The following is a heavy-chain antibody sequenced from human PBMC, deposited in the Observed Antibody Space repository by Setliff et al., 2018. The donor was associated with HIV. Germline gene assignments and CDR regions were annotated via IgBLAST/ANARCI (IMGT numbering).Heavy chain of an antibody. V-gene: IGHV3-30*15. CDR1: GFIFSSYA. CDR3: ARDTGQLVYYFDS. J-gene: IGHJ4*02. Sequence: QTGGSLRLSCAASGFIFSSYAMHWVRQAPGKGLEWVAVMSCDGNNKYYADSVKGRFTISRDNLKKRVYLQMSSLRAEDTAVYFCARDTGQLVYYFDSWGQGTLVTVSS. CDR2: MSCDGNNK. D-gene: IGHD6-6*01.